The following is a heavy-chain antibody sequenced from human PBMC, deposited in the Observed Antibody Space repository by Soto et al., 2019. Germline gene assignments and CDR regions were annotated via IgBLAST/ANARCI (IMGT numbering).Heavy chain of an antibody. CDR1: GYTFTSYG. V-gene: IGHV1-18*01. CDR3: ARRPEYYYDSSGYSDFDY. J-gene: IGHJ4*02. CDR2: ISAYNGNT. D-gene: IGHD3-22*01. Sequence: ASVKVSCKASGYTFTSYGISWVRQAPGQGLEWMGWISAYNGNTNYAQKLQGRVTMTTDTSTSTAYMELRSLRSDDTAVYYCARRPEYYYDSSGYSDFDYWGQGTLVTVSS.